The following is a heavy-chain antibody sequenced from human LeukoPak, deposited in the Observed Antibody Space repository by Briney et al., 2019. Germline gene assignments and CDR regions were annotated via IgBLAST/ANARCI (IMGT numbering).Heavy chain of an antibody. CDR1: GYTFTGYY. V-gene: IGHV1-2*02. J-gene: IGHJ4*02. Sequence: ASVKVSCKASGYTFTGYYMHWVRQAPGQGLEWMGWINPNSGGTNYAQKFQGRVTMTRDTSISTAYMELSRLRSDDTAVYYCARSPVVVVAASYYWDQGTLVTVSS. D-gene: IGHD2-15*01. CDR3: ARSPVVVVAASYY. CDR2: INPNSGGT.